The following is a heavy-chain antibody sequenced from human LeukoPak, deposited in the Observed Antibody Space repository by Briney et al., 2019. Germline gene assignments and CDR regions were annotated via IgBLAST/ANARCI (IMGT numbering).Heavy chain of an antibody. CDR3: ARIMVRGEGALDY. Sequence: SETLSLTCTVSGGSISSSSYYWGWIRQPPGKGLEWIGSIYYSGSTYYNPSLKSRVTISVDTSKNQFSLKLSSVTAADTAVYYCARIMVRGEGALDYWGQGTLVTVSS. CDR2: IYYSGST. CDR1: GGSISSSSYY. D-gene: IGHD3-10*01. J-gene: IGHJ4*02. V-gene: IGHV4-39*01.